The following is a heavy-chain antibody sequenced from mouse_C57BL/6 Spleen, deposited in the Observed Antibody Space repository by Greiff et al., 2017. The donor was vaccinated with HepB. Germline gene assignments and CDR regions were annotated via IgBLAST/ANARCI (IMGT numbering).Heavy chain of an antibody. V-gene: IGHV1-69*01. J-gene: IGHJ2*01. CDR1: GYTFTSYW. CDR2: IDPSDSYT. CDR3: ARSNTTVVAPDY. D-gene: IGHD1-1*01. Sequence: QVQLKQPGAELVMPGASVKLSCKASGYTFTSYWMHWVKQRPGQGLEWIGEIDPSDSYTNYNQKFKGKSTLTVDKSSSTAYMQLSSLTSEDSAVYYCARSNTTVVAPDYWGQGTTLTVSS.